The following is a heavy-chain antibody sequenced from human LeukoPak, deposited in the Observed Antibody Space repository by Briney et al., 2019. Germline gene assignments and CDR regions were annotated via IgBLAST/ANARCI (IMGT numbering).Heavy chain of an antibody. Sequence: ASVKVSCKASGYTFTGYYMHWVRQAPGQGLEWMGWINPNSGGTNYAQKFQGRVTMTRDTSISTAYMELTRLRSDDTAVYYCARVAERTWLPYDAPFDIWGLGTMVTVSS. CDR2: INPNSGGT. D-gene: IGHD3-9*01. CDR3: ARVAERTWLPYDAPFDI. J-gene: IGHJ3*02. V-gene: IGHV1-2*02. CDR1: GYTFTGYY.